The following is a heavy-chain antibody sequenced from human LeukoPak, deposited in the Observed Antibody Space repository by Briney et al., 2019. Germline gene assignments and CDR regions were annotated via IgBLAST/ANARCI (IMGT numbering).Heavy chain of an antibody. CDR1: GFTFSSYG. CDR3: ASFRVAVAGTSPSVYNWFDP. J-gene: IGHJ5*02. Sequence: PGGSLRLSCAASGFTFSSYGMHWVRQAPGKGLEWVAVIWYDGSNKYYADSVKGRFTISRDNSKNTLYLQMNSLRAEDTAVYYCASFRVAVAGTSPSVYNWFDPWGQGTLVTVSS. D-gene: IGHD6-19*01. CDR2: IWYDGSNK. V-gene: IGHV3-30*19.